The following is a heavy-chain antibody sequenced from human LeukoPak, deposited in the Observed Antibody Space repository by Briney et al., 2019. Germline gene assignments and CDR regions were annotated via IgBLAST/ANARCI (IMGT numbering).Heavy chain of an antibody. J-gene: IGHJ4*02. D-gene: IGHD1-7*01. Sequence: GGSLRLSCAASGFTFSSYSMNWVRQAPGKGLEWVSSISSSNSYIYYADSVKGRFTISRDNAKNSLYVQMNSLRAEDTAVYYCARVSGTTKVYYFDYWGQGTLVAVSS. CDR1: GFTFSSYS. CDR2: ISSSNSYI. V-gene: IGHV3-21*01. CDR3: ARVSGTTKVYYFDY.